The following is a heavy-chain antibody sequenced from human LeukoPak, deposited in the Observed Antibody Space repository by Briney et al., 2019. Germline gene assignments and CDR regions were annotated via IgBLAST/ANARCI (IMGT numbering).Heavy chain of an antibody. Sequence: ASVKVSCKASGYTFTTYDIVWVRQAPGQGLEWVGWISALNGNTNNAQKVQGRVTMTTDTSTSTAYMELRSLTSDDTAVYYCARVYSSAFDHWGQGTLVTVTS. CDR1: GYTFTTYD. D-gene: IGHD3-10*01. CDR2: ISALNGNT. V-gene: IGHV1-18*01. CDR3: ARVYSSAFDH. J-gene: IGHJ4*02.